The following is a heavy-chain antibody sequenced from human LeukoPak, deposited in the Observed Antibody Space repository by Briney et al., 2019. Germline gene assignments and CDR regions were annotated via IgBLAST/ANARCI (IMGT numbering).Heavy chain of an antibody. CDR3: ATEIDY. CDR2: ISGSGGST. V-gene: IGHV3-23*01. CDR1: GFTFSTYA. J-gene: IGHJ4*02. Sequence: GGSLRLSCAASGFTFSTYAIHWVRQAPGKGLEWVSAISGSGGSTYYADSVKGRFTISRDNSKNTVNLQMNSLRVEDTAVYYCATEIDYWGQGTLVTVSS.